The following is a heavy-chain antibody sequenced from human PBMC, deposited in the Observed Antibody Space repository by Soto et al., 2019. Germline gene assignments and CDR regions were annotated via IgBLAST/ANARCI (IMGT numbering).Heavy chain of an antibody. V-gene: IGHV3-33*01. CDR2: IWYDGSNK. Sequence: GGSLRLSCAASGFTFSSYGMHWVRQAPGKGLEWVAVIWYDGSNKYYADSVKGRFTISRDNSKNTLYLQMNSLRAEDTAVYYCARAVAATPDDYYYGMDVWGQGTTVTVSS. J-gene: IGHJ6*02. CDR1: GFTFSSYG. CDR3: ARAVAATPDDYYYGMDV. D-gene: IGHD2-15*01.